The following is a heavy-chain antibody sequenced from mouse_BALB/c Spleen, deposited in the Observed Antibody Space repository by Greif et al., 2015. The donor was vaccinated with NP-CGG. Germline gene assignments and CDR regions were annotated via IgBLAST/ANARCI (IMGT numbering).Heavy chain of an antibody. Sequence: EVMLVESGGGLVQPGGSRKLPCAAFGFTFSSFGMHWVGQAPEKGREWVAYFSGGSSTIYYADTVKGRFTISRDNPKNTLFLQMTSLRSEDTAMYYCARYDYYFDYWGQGTTLTVSS. CDR3: ARYDYYFDY. CDR1: GFTFSSFG. V-gene: IGHV5-17*02. J-gene: IGHJ2*01. D-gene: IGHD2-4*01. CDR2: FSGGSSTI.